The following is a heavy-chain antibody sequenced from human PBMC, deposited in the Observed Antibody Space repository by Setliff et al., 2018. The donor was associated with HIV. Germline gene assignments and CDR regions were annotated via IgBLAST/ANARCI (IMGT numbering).Heavy chain of an antibody. J-gene: IGHJ3*02. CDR1: GFSLSSSGMC. D-gene: IGHD1-26*01. V-gene: IGHV2-70*11. CDR2: IDWDDDK. CDR3: ARIQGNSGLDAFDI. Sequence: SGPTLVNPTQTLTLTCTFSGFSLSSSGMCVTWIRQPPGKALEWVARIDWDDDKDYSASLKTRLTISTGTSKNQVVLTMTNMDPVDTATYYCARIQGNSGLDAFDIWGQGTMVTVSS.